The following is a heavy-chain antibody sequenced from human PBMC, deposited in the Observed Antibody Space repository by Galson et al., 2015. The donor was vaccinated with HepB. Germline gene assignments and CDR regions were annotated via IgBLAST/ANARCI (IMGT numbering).Heavy chain of an antibody. D-gene: IGHD3-10*01. V-gene: IGHV3-30-3*01. CDR2: ISYDGSNK. Sequence: SLRLSCAASGFTFSSYAMHWVRQAPGKGLEWVAVISYDGSNKYYADSVKGRFTISRDNSENTLYLQVNSLRPEDTAVYYCARVRSGSHLGSWGQGTLVTVSS. J-gene: IGHJ4*02. CDR1: GFTFSSYA. CDR3: ARVRSGSHLGS.